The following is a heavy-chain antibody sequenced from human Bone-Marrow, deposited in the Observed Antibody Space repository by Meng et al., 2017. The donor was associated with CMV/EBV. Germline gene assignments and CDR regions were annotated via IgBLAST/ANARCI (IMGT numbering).Heavy chain of an antibody. Sequence: GESLKISCAASGFTFSSYAMHWVRQAPGKGLEWVAVISYDGSNKYYADSVKGRFTISRDNAKNSLYLQMNSLRAEDTAVYYCARDRPRYYDFWSGYNYYYYGMDVWGQGTTVTVSS. CDR3: ARDRPRYYDFWSGYNYYYYGMDV. J-gene: IGHJ6*02. V-gene: IGHV3-30-3*01. CDR1: GFTFSSYA. D-gene: IGHD3-3*01. CDR2: ISYDGSNK.